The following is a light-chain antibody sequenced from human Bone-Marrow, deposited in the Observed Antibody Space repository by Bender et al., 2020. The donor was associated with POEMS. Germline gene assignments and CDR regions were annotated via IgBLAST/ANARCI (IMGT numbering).Light chain of an antibody. Sequence: QSALTQPASVSGSPGQSITISCTGTSSDVGGYKYVSWYQQHSGRAPTLIIYEVSHRPSGISNRFSAYKSGNTASLTISGLQAEDEADYYCSSYTTSTTEVFGTGTQVTVL. J-gene: IGLJ1*01. CDR1: SSDVGGYKY. V-gene: IGLV2-14*03. CDR3: SSYTTSTTEV. CDR2: EVS.